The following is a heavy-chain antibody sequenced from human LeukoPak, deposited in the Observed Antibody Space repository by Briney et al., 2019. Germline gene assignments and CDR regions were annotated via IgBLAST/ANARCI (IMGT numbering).Heavy chain of an antibody. Sequence: GGSLRHSCAASGFTFSNAWMSWVRQAPGKGLEWVGRIKGKTDGGTTDYAAPVKGRFTISRDDSKNTLYLQMNSLKTEDTAVYYCTTDSSSFDYWGQGTLVTVSS. J-gene: IGHJ4*02. D-gene: IGHD6-6*01. V-gene: IGHV3-15*01. CDR3: TTDSSSFDY. CDR2: IKGKTDGGTT. CDR1: GFTFSNAW.